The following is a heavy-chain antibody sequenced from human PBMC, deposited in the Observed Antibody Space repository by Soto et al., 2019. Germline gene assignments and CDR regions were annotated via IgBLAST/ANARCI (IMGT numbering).Heavy chain of an antibody. CDR1: GYIFTNHW. V-gene: IGHV5-51*01. D-gene: IGHD3-16*01. J-gene: IGHJ6*02. CDR2: IYPGDSDT. CDR3: ARASFAGPHYYSGMDA. Sequence: PGESLKISCKGSGYIFTNHWIAWVRQMPGKGLEWMGIIYPGDSDTRYSPSFQGQVTISADRSSKTVYLHWSSLKASDTAMYYCARASFAGPHYYSGMDAWGQRTTVTVSS.